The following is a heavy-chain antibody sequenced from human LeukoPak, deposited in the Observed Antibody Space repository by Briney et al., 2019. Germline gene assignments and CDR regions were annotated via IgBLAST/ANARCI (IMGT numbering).Heavy chain of an antibody. CDR2: IYYSGST. Sequence: SETLSLTCTVSGGSISSYYWGWIRQPPGKGLEWIGSIYYSGSTYYNPSLKSRVTISVDTSKNQFSLKLSSVTAADTAVYYCARGDPEYSSPYAFDIWGQGTMVTVSS. CDR3: ARGDPEYSSPYAFDI. CDR1: GGSISSYY. V-gene: IGHV4-39*07. D-gene: IGHD6-13*01. J-gene: IGHJ3*02.